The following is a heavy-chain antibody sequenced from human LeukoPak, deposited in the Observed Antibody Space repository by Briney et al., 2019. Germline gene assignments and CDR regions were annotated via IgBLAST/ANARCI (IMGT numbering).Heavy chain of an antibody. CDR1: GYSFTSYW. CDR2: IYPCDSDT. Sequence: GESLKISCKGSGYSFTSYWIGWVRQMPGKGLEWMGIIYPCDSDTRYSPSFQGQVTISADKSISTAYLQWSSLKASDTAMYYCAGSSLTIFGVGANWFDPWGQGTLVTVSS. V-gene: IGHV5-51*01. D-gene: IGHD3-3*01. J-gene: IGHJ5*02. CDR3: AGSSLTIFGVGANWFDP.